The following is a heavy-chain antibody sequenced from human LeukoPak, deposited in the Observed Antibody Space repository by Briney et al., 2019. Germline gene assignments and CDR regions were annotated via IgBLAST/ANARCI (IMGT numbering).Heavy chain of an antibody. CDR1: GGSISSYY. J-gene: IGHJ5*02. Sequence: SETLSLTCTVSGGSISSYYWSWIRQPPGKGLEWIGYIYYSGSTNYNPSLKSRVTISVDTSKNQFSLKLNSVTAADTAVYYCARAYCSGGSCYSSRGMFDPWGQGTLVTVSS. V-gene: IGHV4-59*01. CDR2: IYYSGST. D-gene: IGHD2-15*01. CDR3: ARAYCSGGSCYSSRGMFDP.